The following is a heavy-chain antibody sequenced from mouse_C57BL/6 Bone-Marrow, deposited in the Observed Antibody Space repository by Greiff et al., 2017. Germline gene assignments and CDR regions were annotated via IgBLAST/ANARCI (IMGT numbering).Heavy chain of an antibody. Sequence: QVQLKQPGAELVRPGTSVKLSCKASGYTFTSYWMHWVKQRPGQGLEWIGVIDPSDSYTNYNQKFKGKATLTVDTSSSTAYMQLSSLTSEDSAVYYCARGRWDYWGQGTTLTVSS. CDR3: ARGRWDY. J-gene: IGHJ2*01. CDR1: GYTFTSYW. V-gene: IGHV1-59*01. CDR2: IDPSDSYT.